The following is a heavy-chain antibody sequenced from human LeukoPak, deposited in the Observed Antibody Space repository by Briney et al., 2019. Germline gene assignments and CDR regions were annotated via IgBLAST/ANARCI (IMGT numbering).Heavy chain of an antibody. J-gene: IGHJ4*02. V-gene: IGHV4-30-2*01. CDR2: IYHSGST. CDR1: GGSISSGGYY. D-gene: IGHD3-22*01. CDR3: ARGLRLQTYDSSLFDY. Sequence: PSETLSLTCTVSGGSISSGGYYWSWIRQPPGKGLEWIGYIYHSGSTYYNPSLKSRVTISVDTSKNQFSLKLSSVTAADTAVYYCARGLRLQTYDSSLFDYWGQGTLVTVSS.